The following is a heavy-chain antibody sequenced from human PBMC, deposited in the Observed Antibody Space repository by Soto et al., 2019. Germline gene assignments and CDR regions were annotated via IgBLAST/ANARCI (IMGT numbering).Heavy chain of an antibody. V-gene: IGHV3-9*01. D-gene: IGHD6-13*01. CDR1: GFTFDDYA. J-gene: IGHJ1*01. Sequence: GGSLRLSCAASGFTFDDYAMHWVRQVPGKGLEWVSGINWNSGSIGYGDSVKGRFAISRDNAKNSLHLQMNSLSAEDTAFYYCVKDESINWYSGHFRHWGQGTSVTVS. CDR2: INWNSGSI. CDR3: VKDESINWYSGHFRH.